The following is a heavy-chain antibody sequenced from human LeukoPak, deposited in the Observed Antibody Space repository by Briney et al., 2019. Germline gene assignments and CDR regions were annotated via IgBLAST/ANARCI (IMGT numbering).Heavy chain of an antibody. CDR1: GGSISSGGYY. CDR3: ARDRASGIVVATRYFDP. V-gene: IGHV4-31*03. Sequence: SQTLSLTCTVSGGSISSGGYYWSWIRQHPGKGLEWIGYIYYSGSTYYNPSLKSRVTISVDTSKNQFSLKLSSVTAADTAVYYCARDRASGIVVATRYFDPWGRGTLVTVSS. J-gene: IGHJ2*01. D-gene: IGHD3-22*01. CDR2: IYYSGST.